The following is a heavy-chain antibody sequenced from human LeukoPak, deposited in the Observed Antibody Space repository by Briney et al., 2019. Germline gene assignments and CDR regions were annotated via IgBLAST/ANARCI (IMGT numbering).Heavy chain of an antibody. CDR1: GGSISSYY. V-gene: IGHV4-4*09. J-gene: IGHJ6*03. Sequence: SETLSLTCTVSGGSISSYYWSWIRQPPGKGLEWIGYIYTSGSTNYNPSLKSRVTISVDTSKNQFSLKLSSVTAADTAVYYCARHESAYYYYMDAWGKGTTVTVSS. CDR3: ARHESAYYYYMDA. CDR2: IYTSGST.